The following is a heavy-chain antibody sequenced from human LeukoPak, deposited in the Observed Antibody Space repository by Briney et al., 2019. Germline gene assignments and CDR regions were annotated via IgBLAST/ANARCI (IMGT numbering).Heavy chain of an antibody. CDR1: GFTVSTSY. J-gene: IGHJ4*02. CDR3: ARCKGIPFSGSYDY. Sequence: GGSLRLSCAASGFTVSTSYMSWVRQAPGKGLEWVSVIYSGGSTYYADSVKGRFNISRDSSKNTLYLQMNGLRVEDTAVYYCARCKGIPFSGSYDYWGQGTLVTVSS. D-gene: IGHD1-26*01. V-gene: IGHV3-53*01. CDR2: IYSGGST.